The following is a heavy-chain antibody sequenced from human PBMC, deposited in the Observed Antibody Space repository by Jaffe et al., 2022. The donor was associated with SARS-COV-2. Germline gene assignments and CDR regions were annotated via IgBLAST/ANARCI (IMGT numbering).Heavy chain of an antibody. D-gene: IGHD5-12*01. CDR3: ARDLGYDMRTQGHNWFDP. V-gene: IGHV1-2*06. J-gene: IGHJ5*02. Sequence: QVQLVQSGAEVKKPGASVKVSCKASGYTFTGYYMHWVRQAPGQGLEWMGRINPNSGGTNYAQKFQGRVTMTRDTSISTAYMELSRLRSDDTAVYYCARDLGYDMRTQGHNWFDPWGQGTLVTVSS. CDR1: GYTFTGYY. CDR2: INPNSGGT.